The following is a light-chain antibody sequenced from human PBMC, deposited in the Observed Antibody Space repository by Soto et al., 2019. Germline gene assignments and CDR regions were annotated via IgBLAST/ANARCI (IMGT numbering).Light chain of an antibody. CDR3: SSVTSSITYA. CDR1: SSDVGGYNS. Sequence: QSVLTQPASVSGSPGQSITISCTGTSSDVGGYNSVSWYRQDPGKAPKLMIYDVTTRPSGVSNRFSGSKSGNTASLTISGLQAEDEADYYCSSVTSSITYAFGTGTKVTVL. J-gene: IGLJ1*01. V-gene: IGLV2-14*01. CDR2: DVT.